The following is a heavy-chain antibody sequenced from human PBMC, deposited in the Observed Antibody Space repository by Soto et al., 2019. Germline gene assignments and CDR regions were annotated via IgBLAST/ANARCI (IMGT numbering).Heavy chain of an antibody. CDR1: GYTFTSYG. J-gene: IGHJ5*02. Sequence: QVQLVQSGAEVKKPGASVKVSCKASGYTFTSYGISWVRQAPGQGLEWMGWISAYNGNTNYAQKLQGRVTMTTDTSTSTASMELRSLRSDDTAVYYCARDHGYSGYDHNWFAPWGQGTLVTFSS. CDR2: ISAYNGNT. D-gene: IGHD5-12*01. V-gene: IGHV1-18*01. CDR3: ARDHGYSGYDHNWFAP.